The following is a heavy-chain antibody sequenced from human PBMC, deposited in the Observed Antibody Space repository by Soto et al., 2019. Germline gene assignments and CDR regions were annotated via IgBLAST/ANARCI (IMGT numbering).Heavy chain of an antibody. CDR2: VSFDGSHK. D-gene: IGHD3-3*01. V-gene: IGHV3-30*18. CDR1: GFTFSSYA. CDR3: AKLGDAVSGYFDF. J-gene: IGHJ5*01. Sequence: QVQLVQSGGGVVQPGGSLRLSCAASGFTFSSYAIHWVRQAPGKGLGWVADVSFDGSHKTYAVPVRGRFTISRDNSKKTVYLQMNSLRAEATALYYCAKLGDAVSGYFDFWGQGTQVAVSS.